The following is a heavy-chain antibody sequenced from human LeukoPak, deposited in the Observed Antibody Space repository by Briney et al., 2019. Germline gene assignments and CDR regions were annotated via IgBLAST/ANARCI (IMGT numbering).Heavy chain of an antibody. V-gene: IGHV4-34*01. J-gene: IGHJ5*02. Sequence: SETLSLTCAVYGGSFSGYYWSWIRQPPGKGLEWIGEINQSGSTNYNPSLKSRVTISVDTSKNQFSLKLSSVTAADTAVYYCARKNTYYDFWSGYTNWFDPWGQGTLVTVSS. CDR2: INQSGST. CDR1: GGSFSGYY. D-gene: IGHD3-3*01. CDR3: ARKNTYYDFWSGYTNWFDP.